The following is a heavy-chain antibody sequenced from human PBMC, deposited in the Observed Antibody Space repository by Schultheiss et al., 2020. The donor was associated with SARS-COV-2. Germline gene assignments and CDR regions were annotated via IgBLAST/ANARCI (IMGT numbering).Heavy chain of an antibody. CDR3: ASGYEALDY. CDR1: GGSFSGYY. D-gene: IGHD5-12*01. CDR2: INQSGST. V-gene: IGHV4-34*01. J-gene: IGHJ4*02. Sequence: SETLSLTCAVYGGSFSGYYWSWIRQPPGKRLEWIGEINQSGSTNYNPSLKSRVTISVDTSKNQFSLKLSSVTAADTAVYYCASGYEALDYWGQGTLVTVSS.